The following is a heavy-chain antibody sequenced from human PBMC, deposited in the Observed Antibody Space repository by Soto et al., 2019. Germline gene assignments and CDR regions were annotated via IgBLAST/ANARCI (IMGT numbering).Heavy chain of an antibody. Sequence: GGSLSLSWAASGFTFSNACMNWVRQVPGKGQEWVGCIKSKTDGGTTDYAAPVKGRFTISRDDSKNTLYLQMNSLKTEETAGYYCTTDTATMRVVVPCSGWGQRT. CDR2: IKSKTDGGTT. CDR1: GFTFSNAC. D-gene: IGHD3-22*01. V-gene: IGHV3-15*07. CDR3: TTDTATMRVVVPCSG. J-gene: IGHJ4*02.